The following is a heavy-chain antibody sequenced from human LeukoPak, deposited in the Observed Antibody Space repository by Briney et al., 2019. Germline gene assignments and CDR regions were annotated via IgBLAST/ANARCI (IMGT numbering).Heavy chain of an antibody. Sequence: GGSLRLSCAASGFTFSSYAMSWVRQAPGKGLVWVSALSGSGGSTYYADSVKGRFTISRDNSKNTLYLQMNSLRAEDTAVYYCAKAPYYYDSSGYYSAYWGQGTLVTVSS. J-gene: IGHJ4*02. V-gene: IGHV3-23*01. CDR3: AKAPYYYDSSGYYSAY. CDR1: GFTFSSYA. D-gene: IGHD3-22*01. CDR2: LSGSGGST.